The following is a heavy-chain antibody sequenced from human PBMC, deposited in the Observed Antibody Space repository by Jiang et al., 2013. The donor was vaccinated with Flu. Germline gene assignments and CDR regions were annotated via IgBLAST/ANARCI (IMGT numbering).Heavy chain of an antibody. CDR2: INHSGST. V-gene: IGHV4-34*01. CDR3: ARAPRRVGASDY. Sequence: EWIGEINHSGSTNYNPSLKSRVTISVDTSKNQFSLKLSSVTAADTAVYYCARAPRRVGASDYWGQGTLVTVSS. D-gene: IGHD1-26*01. J-gene: IGHJ4*02.